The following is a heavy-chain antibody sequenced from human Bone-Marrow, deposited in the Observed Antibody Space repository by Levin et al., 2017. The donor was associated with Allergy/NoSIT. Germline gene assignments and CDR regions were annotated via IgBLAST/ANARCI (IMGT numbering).Heavy chain of an antibody. CDR2: ISSDGSNK. J-gene: IGHJ4*02. D-gene: IGHD1-26*01. CDR3: ATAGESGSYFDY. CDR1: GFTFSSYI. Sequence: GESLKISCAASGFTFSSYIMHWVRQAPGKGLEWVTVISSDGSNKHYADSVKGRFTISRDNSKNTLYLQMNSLRAEDTAMYYCATAGESGSYFDYWGQGTLVTVSS. V-gene: IGHV3-30*04.